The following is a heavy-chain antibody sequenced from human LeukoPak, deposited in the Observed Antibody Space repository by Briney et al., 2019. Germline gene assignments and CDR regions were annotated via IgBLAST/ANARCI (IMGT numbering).Heavy chain of an antibody. CDR1: GFTFSSYG. CDR2: ISYDGSNK. V-gene: IGHV3-30*18. J-gene: IGHJ4*02. D-gene: IGHD3-3*01. Sequence: PGGSLRLSCAASGFTFSSYGMHWVRQAPGKGLEWVAVISYDGSNKYYADSVKGRFTISRDNSKNTLYLQMNSLRAEDTAVYYCAKTGFGVVIKDWGQGTLVTVSS. CDR3: AKTGFGVVIKD.